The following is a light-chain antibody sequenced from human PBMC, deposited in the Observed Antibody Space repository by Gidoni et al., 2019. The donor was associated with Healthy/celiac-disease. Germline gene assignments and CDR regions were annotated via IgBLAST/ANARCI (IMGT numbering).Light chain of an antibody. CDR1: QSISRY. J-gene: IGKJ3*01. CDR3: QQSYSTPS. Sequence: DIQMTQSPSSLSASVGDRVTITCRESQSISRYLNWYQQNPGKAPKLLIYATSSVQSGVTSRFSGSGSGTDFTLTISSLQPEDFATYYCQQSYSTPSFGHGTKVEIK. CDR2: ATS. V-gene: IGKV1-39*01.